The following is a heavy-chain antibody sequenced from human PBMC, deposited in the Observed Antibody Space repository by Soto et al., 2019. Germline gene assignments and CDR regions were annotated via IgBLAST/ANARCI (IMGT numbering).Heavy chain of an antibody. Sequence: EVQLLESGGDSVQPGGSVRLSCAGSGFTFINYAMNWVRQAPGKGLEWVSTISGGGDATFFADSVRGRFTFSRDNSKNTVTLQMNRLGVDDTAVYYCARKVVGSTSRPDYWYFELWGRGTLVTVSS. CDR2: ISGGGDAT. CDR1: GFTFINYA. CDR3: ARKVVGSTSRPDYWYFEL. D-gene: IGHD2-21*01. V-gene: IGHV3-23*01. J-gene: IGHJ2*01.